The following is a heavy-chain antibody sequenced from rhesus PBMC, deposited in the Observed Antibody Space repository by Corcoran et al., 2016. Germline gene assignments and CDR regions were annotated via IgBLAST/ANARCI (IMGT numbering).Heavy chain of an antibody. CDR2: IYGVTGST. Sequence: QVQLQESGPGVVKPSETLSLPCAVSGGSISSGYDWSWIRQPPGEGLEGSGEIYGVTGSTHSKPSRKKRGAISKEAAEKQVALMLSSVTAADTAVYYGARDIAAGAVGYWGQGGLVTVSS. J-gene: IGHJ4*01. D-gene: IGHD6-13*01. CDR3: ARDIAAGAVGY. V-gene: IGHV4-76*01. CDR1: GGSISSGYD.